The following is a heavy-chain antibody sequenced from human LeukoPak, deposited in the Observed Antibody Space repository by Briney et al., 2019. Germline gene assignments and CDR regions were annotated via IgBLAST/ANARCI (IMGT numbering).Heavy chain of an antibody. CDR1: GYTFTGYY. D-gene: IGHD2-15*01. CDR2: INPNSGGT. V-gene: IGHV1-2*02. CDR3: ARARGVAARYYYYMDV. J-gene: IGHJ6*03. Sequence: GASVKVSCKASGYTFTGYYMHWVRQAPGQGLEWMGWINPNSGGTNYAQKFQGRVTMTRDTSISTAYMELSRLRSDDTAVYYCARARGVAARYYYYMDVWGKGTTVTVSS.